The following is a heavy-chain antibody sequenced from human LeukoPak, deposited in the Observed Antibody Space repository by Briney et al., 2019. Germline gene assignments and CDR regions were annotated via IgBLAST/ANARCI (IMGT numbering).Heavy chain of an antibody. J-gene: IGHJ6*03. D-gene: IGHD5-18*01. CDR2: VYYTGRT. CDR3: AREPGGARGYSYGYGYYYYMDV. Sequence: SETLSLTCTVSVGSISRHYGSWIRQPPGEGLEWIGYVYYTGRTIYNRSLKSRVTISVDTSKNQFPLKLSSVTAADTAVYYCAREPGGARGYSYGYGYYYYMDVWGKGTTVTVSS. V-gene: IGHV4-59*11. CDR1: VGSISRHY.